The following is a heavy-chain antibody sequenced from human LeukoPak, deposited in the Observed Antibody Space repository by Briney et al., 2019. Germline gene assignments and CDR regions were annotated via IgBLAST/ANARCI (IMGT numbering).Heavy chain of an antibody. CDR1: GFTVSSNY. CDR2: IYSGGST. Sequence: GGSLRLSCAASGFTVSSNYMSWVRQAPGKGLEWVSVIYSGGSTYYADSVKGRFTISRDNSKNTLYLQMNSLRAEDTAVYYCARSVEMATIHFYYFDYWGQGTLVTVSS. CDR3: ARSVEMATIHFYYFDY. V-gene: IGHV3-66*01. D-gene: IGHD5-24*01. J-gene: IGHJ4*02.